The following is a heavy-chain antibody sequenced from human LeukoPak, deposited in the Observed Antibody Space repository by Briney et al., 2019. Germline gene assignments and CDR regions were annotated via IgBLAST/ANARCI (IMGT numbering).Heavy chain of an antibody. CDR2: ISGSGGST. Sequence: PGGSLRLSCAASGFTFSSYAMSWVRQAPGEGLEWVSAISGSGGSTYYADSVEGRFTISRDNSKNTLYLQVNSLRAEDTGVYYCAKGPNIVVVPAAIQAFEIWPQGPMVPVPS. CDR3: AKGPNIVVVPAAIQAFEI. CDR1: GFTFSSYA. V-gene: IGHV3-23*01. J-gene: IGHJ3*02. D-gene: IGHD2-2*01.